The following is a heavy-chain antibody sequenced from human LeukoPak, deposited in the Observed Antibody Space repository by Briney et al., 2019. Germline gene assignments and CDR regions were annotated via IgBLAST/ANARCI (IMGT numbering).Heavy chain of an antibody. D-gene: IGHD2-8*01. Sequence: GASVKVSCKASGYTFTSYGISWVRQAPGQGLEWMGWISAYNGNTNYAQKLQGRVTMTTDTSTSTAYMELRSLRSDGTAVYYCARDRARYCTNGVCYFGNDKDYWGQGTLVTVSS. J-gene: IGHJ4*02. CDR3: ARDRARYCTNGVCYFGNDKDY. V-gene: IGHV1-18*01. CDR1: GYTFTSYG. CDR2: ISAYNGNT.